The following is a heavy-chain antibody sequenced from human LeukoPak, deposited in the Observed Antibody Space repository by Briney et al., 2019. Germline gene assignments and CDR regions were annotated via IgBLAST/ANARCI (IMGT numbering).Heavy chain of an antibody. CDR3: ARGARLNFYYMDV. J-gene: IGHJ6*03. V-gene: IGHV4-39*01. CDR2: IYYSGST. CDR1: GGSISSGSYY. D-gene: IGHD1-26*01. Sequence: SSETLSLTCTVSGGSISSGSYYWGWIRQPPGKGLEWIGSIYYSGSTYYNPSLKSRVTISVDTSKNQFSLKLSSVTAADTAVYYCARGARLNFYYMDVWGKGSTVTVSS.